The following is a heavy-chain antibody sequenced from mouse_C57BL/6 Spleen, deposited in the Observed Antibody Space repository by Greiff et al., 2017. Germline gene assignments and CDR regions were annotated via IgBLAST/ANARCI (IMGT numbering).Heavy chain of an antibody. Sequence: EVQVVESGGGLVKPGGSLKLSCAASGFTFSDYGMHWVRQAPEKGLEWVAYISSGSSTIYYADTVKGRFTISRDNAKNTLFLQMTSLRSEDTAMYYCAREDYYGSSSFAYWGQGTLVTVSA. J-gene: IGHJ3*01. D-gene: IGHD1-1*01. CDR2: ISSGSSTI. CDR1: GFTFSDYG. V-gene: IGHV5-17*01. CDR3: AREDYYGSSSFAY.